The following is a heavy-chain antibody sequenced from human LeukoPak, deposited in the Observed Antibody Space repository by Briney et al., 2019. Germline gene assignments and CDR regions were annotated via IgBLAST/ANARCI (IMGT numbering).Heavy chain of an antibody. CDR3: ARDSSVNDYFWGSSRYYFDY. V-gene: IGHV3-48*01. CDR1: GFTFSSNT. Sequence: PGGSLRLSCAASGFTFSSNTMIWVRQAPGKGLEWIAYISSSSSPIYYADSVKGRFTISRDNAKNSLYLQMNSLRVEDTAMYYCARDSSVNDYFWGSSRYYFDYWGQGTLVTVSS. CDR2: ISSSSSPI. D-gene: IGHD3-16*02. J-gene: IGHJ4*02.